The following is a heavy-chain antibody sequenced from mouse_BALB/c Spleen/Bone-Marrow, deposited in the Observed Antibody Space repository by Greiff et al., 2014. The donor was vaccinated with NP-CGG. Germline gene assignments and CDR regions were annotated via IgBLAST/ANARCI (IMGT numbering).Heavy chain of an antibody. CDR3: ARGIRGSGMDY. D-gene: IGHD3-2*02. J-gene: IGHJ4*01. CDR2: ISNGGGST. Sequence: EVQLQQSGGGLVQPGGSLKLSCAASGFTFSSYTMSWVRRTPEKRLEWVAYISNGGGSTYYPDTVKGRFTISRDNAKNTLYLQMSSLKSEDTAMYYCARGIRGSGMDYWGQGTSVTVSS. V-gene: IGHV5-12-2*01. CDR1: GFTFSSYT.